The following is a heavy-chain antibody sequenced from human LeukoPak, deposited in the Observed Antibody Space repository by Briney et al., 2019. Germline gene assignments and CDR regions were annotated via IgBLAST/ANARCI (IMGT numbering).Heavy chain of an antibody. CDR3: ARDLISKEGYSYGYEDY. CDR1: GGSISSSSYY. D-gene: IGHD5-18*01. CDR2: IYYSGST. J-gene: IGHJ4*02. Sequence: PSETLSLTCTVSGGSISSSSYYWGWIRQPPGKGLEWIGSIYYSGSTYYNPSLKSRVTTSVDTSKNQFSLKLSSVTAADTAVYYCARDLISKEGYSYGYEDYWGQGTLVTVSS. V-gene: IGHV4-39*07.